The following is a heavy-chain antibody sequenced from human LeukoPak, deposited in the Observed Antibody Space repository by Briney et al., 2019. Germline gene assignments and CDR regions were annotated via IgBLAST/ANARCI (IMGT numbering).Heavy chain of an antibody. CDR1: GGSITQTNY. J-gene: IGHJ4*02. V-gene: IGHV4-4*02. CDR2: VNLQGST. CDR3: AREGGPYRPLDY. Sequence: PSETLSLTCGVSGGSITQTNYWTWVRPPPGKGLEWIGEVNLQGSTNYNPSLMGRVAISVDNSENHVSLQLTSVTAADTAVYYCAREGGPYRPLDYSGQGTLVTVSS.